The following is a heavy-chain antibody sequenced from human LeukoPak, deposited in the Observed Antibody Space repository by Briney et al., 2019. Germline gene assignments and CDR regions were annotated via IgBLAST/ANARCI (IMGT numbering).Heavy chain of an antibody. CDR3: ARDHYYDSSGNYYGGYYFDY. CDR1: GFSFSSYT. D-gene: IGHD3-22*01. CDR2: ISTSSSYI. V-gene: IGHV3-21*01. J-gene: IGHJ4*02. Sequence: PGGSLRLSCAASGFSFSSYTMNWVRQAPGKGLEWVSSISTSSSYIYYADSVKGRFTISRDNARNSLYLQMNSLRAEDTAVYYCARDHYYDSSGNYYGGYYFDYWGQGTLVTVSS.